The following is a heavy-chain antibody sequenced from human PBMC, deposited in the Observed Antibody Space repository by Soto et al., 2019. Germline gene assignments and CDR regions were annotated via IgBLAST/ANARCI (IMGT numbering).Heavy chain of an antibody. J-gene: IGHJ4*02. V-gene: IGHV3-23*01. CDR2: ISGSGGST. CDR3: TTDSYITIVIIRFDY. CDR1: GFTFSSYA. D-gene: IGHD3-16*02. Sequence: PGGSLRLSCAASGFTFSSYAMSWVRQAPGKGLEWVSAISGSGGSTYYADSVKGRFTISRDNSKNTLYLQMNSLKTEDTAVYYCTTDSYITIVIIRFDYRGQGTLVTV.